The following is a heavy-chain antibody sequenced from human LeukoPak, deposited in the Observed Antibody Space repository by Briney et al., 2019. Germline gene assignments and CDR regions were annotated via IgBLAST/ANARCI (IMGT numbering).Heavy chain of an antibody. J-gene: IGHJ3*02. CDR2: ISSSSTI. D-gene: IGHD5-24*01. Sequence: GGSLRLSCAASGFIFSNYSMNWVRQGPGKGLEWISYISSSSTIYYADSVKGRFTISRDNAKNSLYLQMNSLRADDTAVYYCARFPMGDSFDIWGQGTMVTVSS. V-gene: IGHV3-48*01. CDR1: GFIFSNYS. CDR3: ARFPMGDSFDI.